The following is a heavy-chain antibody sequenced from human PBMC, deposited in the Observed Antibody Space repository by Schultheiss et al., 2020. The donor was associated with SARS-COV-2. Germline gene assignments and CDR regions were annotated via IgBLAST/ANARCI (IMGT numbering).Heavy chain of an antibody. CDR1: GGYILRGGYY. D-gene: IGHD6-19*01. Sequence: SETLSLTCTVSGGYILRGGYYWNWIRQHPGKGLEWIGYIYYSGSTYYNPSLKSRVTISVDTSKNQFSLKLSSVTAADTAVYYCARGRSGWYYFDYWGQGTLVTVSS. CDR3: ARGRSGWYYFDY. CDR2: IYYSGST. V-gene: IGHV4-31*03. J-gene: IGHJ4*02.